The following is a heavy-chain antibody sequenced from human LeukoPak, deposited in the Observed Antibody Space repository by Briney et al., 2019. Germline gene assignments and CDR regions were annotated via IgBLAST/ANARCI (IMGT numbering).Heavy chain of an antibody. Sequence: SQTLSLTCTVSGGSISSGGYYWSWIRQHPGKGLEWIGYIYYSGSTYYNPSLKSRVTISVDTSKNQFSLKPSSVTAADTAVYYCARDGSQGGYYYGMDVWGQGTTVTVSS. CDR1: GGSISSGGYY. CDR3: ARDGSQGGYYYGMDV. J-gene: IGHJ6*02. CDR2: IYYSGST. D-gene: IGHD3-16*01. V-gene: IGHV4-31*03.